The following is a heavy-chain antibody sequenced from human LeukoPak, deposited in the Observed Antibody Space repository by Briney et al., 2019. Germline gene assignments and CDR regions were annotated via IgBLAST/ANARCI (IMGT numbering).Heavy chain of an antibody. CDR3: ARVTGHFDY. CDR2: MNPNSGNT. Sequence: ASVKVSCKASGGTFSSYAISWVRQAPGQGLEWMGWMNPNSGNTGYAQKFQGRVTMTRNTSISTAYMELSSLRSEDTAVYYCARVTGHFDYWGQGTLVTVSS. V-gene: IGHV1-8*02. CDR1: GGTFSSYA. D-gene: IGHD3-9*01. J-gene: IGHJ4*02.